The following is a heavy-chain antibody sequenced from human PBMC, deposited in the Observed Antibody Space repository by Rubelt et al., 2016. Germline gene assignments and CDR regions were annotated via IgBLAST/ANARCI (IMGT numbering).Heavy chain of an antibody. CDR1: GGSISSGTYY. V-gene: IGHV4-39*07. CDR2: IYYSGTT. D-gene: IGHD2/OR15-2a*01. Sequence: QLQLQESGPGLVKPSETLSLTCSVSGGSISSGTYYWGWIRQPPGKGLEWIGSIYYSGTTYYNPSLKSRVTISVDTSKRQFSLKLTAVTAADTAVYYCARGGLRVGRAQHFWSQGTLVTVSS. J-gene: IGHJ4*02. CDR3: ARGGLRVGRAQHF.